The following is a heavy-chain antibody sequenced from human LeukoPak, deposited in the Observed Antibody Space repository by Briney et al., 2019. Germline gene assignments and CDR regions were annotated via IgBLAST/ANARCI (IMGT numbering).Heavy chain of an antibody. CDR2: IYYSGST. CDR1: GGSISSYY. Sequence: SETLSLTCTVSGGSISSYYWSWIRQPPGKGLEWIGYIYYSGSTNYNPSLKSRVTISVDKSKNQFSLKLSSVTAADTAVYYCARAYYYDSSGYYFFDYWGQGTLVTVSS. J-gene: IGHJ4*02. D-gene: IGHD3-22*01. V-gene: IGHV4-59*12. CDR3: ARAYYYDSSGYYFFDY.